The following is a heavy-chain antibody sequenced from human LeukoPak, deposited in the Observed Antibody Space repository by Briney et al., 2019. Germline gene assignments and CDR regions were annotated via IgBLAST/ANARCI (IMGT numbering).Heavy chain of an antibody. CDR1: GFNFDYYA. CDR3: AKGLYYDILTGNWFDP. V-gene: IGHV3-9*01. CDR2: ITWNSDST. Sequence: GGSLRLSCAASGFNFDYYAMHWVRQVPGKGLEWVAGITWNSDSTGYGDSVKGRSTISRDNAKNSLYLEMNSLRAEDTAFYYCAKGLYYDILTGNWFDPWGQGTLVTVSS. J-gene: IGHJ5*02. D-gene: IGHD3-9*01.